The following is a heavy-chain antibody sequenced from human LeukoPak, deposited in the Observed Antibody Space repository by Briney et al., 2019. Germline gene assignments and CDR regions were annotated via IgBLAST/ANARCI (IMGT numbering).Heavy chain of an antibody. CDR3: ANSANYYGSEFDY. CDR2: IYSGGST. V-gene: IGHV3-53*01. J-gene: IGHJ4*02. Sequence: GGSLRLSCAASGFTVSSNYMSWVRQAPGKGLGWVSVIYSGGSTYYADSVKGRFTISRDNSKNTLYLQMNSLRAEDTAVYYCANSANYYGSEFDYWGQGTLVTVSS. D-gene: IGHD3-10*01. CDR1: GFTVSSNY.